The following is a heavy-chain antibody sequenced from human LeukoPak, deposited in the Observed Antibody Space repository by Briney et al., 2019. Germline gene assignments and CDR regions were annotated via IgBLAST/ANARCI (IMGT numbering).Heavy chain of an antibody. D-gene: IGHD3-10*01. J-gene: IGHJ6*02. V-gene: IGHV4-61*08. CDR3: ARDVNGYYVDV. Sequence: AETLSLTCTVSGGSVNSADYYWSRIRQPPGKGVEWIEYIYFSGSTNYNPSLKSRVTISVDTSKNQFSLKLSSVTAADTAVYYCARDVNGYYVDVWGQGTSVTVSS. CDR1: GGSVNSADYY. CDR2: IYFSGST.